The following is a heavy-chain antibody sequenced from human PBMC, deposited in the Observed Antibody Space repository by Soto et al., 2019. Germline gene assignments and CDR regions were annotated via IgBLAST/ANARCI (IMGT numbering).Heavy chain of an antibody. CDR3: ARAPRPWLDRYSVPVFGTGHYGMDF. CDR1: GFTFSSYA. Sequence: GGSLRLSCAASGFTFSSYAMHWVRQAPGKGLEWVAVISYDGSNKCYADSVKGRFTISRDNSKNTLYLQMNSLRAEDTAVYYCARAPRPWLDRYSVPVFGTGHYGMDFWGPGPTVTVSS. V-gene: IGHV3-30-3*01. J-gene: IGHJ6*02. CDR2: ISYDGSNK. D-gene: IGHD3-16*01.